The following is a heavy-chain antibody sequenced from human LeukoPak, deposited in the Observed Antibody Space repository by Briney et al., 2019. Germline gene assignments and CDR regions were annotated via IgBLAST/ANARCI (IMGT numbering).Heavy chain of an antibody. V-gene: IGHV3-23*01. D-gene: IGHD2-2*01. CDR1: GFTFSSYA. J-gene: IGHJ5*02. CDR3: AKGGVVVLRGFDP. CDR2: ICGSGGST. Sequence: PGGSLRLSCAASGFTFSSYAMSWVRQAPGKGLEWVSSICGSGGSTYYADSVKGRFTISRDNSKNTLYLQMNSLRAEDTAVYYCAKGGVVVLRGFDPWGQGTLVTVSS.